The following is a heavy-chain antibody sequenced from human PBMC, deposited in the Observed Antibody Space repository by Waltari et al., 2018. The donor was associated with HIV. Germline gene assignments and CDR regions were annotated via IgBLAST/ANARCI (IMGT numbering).Heavy chain of an antibody. CDR2: ISASGGKT. D-gene: IGHD3-10*01. V-gene: IGHV3-23*01. Sequence: LESGGGLVQPGGSLRLSCAASGFTFNSYAMNWVRQAPGKGLEWVSRISASGGKTNYADSVKGRFTISRDNSKNTLYLQMNSLRAEDSAVYYCAKDRTDVAVLYPETFDIWGLGTMVTVSS. J-gene: IGHJ3*02. CDR1: GFTFNSYA. CDR3: AKDRTDVAVLYPETFDI.